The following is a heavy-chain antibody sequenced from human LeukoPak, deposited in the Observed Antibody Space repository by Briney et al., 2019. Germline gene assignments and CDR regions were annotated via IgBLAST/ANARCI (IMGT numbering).Heavy chain of an antibody. Sequence: GESLKISCKATGYTFTSHWIGWVRQMPGKGLEWVGIINPVDSDARYSPSFQGQVTISVDKSISTAYLQWSSLKASDTAMYYCARPPFNWGQGTMVTVSS. CDR1: GYTFTSHW. V-gene: IGHV5-51*01. CDR2: INPVDSDA. J-gene: IGHJ3*01. CDR3: ARPPFN.